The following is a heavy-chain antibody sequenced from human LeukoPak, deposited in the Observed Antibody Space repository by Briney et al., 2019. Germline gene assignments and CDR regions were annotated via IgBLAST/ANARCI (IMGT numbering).Heavy chain of an antibody. V-gene: IGHV4-61*01. CDR1: SFSHSGGRYS. D-gene: IGHD3-22*01. CDR2: IYYSGST. CDR3: ARVTGYMIEDYFDY. J-gene: IGHJ4*02. Sequence: SETLSLTCAVSSFSHSGGRYSWSWIRQPPGKGLEWIGYIYYSGSTNYNPSLKSRVTISVKTSKNQFSLKRRSATATDRAVYYCARVTGYMIEDYFDYWGQGTLVTVSS.